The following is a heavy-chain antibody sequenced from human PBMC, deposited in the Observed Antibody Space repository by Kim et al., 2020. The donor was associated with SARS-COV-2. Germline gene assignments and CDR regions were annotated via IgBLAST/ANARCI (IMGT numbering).Heavy chain of an antibody. CDR3: AKGSSASAYSSLSD. J-gene: IGHJ4*02. Sequence: DPVKARFTLSRDGSKSTLHLQMNSLRAEDTAIYYCAKGSSASAYSSLSDWGQGTLVTVSS. D-gene: IGHD2-2*02. V-gene: IGHV3-23*01.